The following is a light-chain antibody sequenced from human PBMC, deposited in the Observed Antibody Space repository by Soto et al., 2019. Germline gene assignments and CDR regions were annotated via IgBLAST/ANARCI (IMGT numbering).Light chain of an antibody. CDR2: EDN. CDR1: SSNIGIDF. J-gene: IGLJ3*02. CDR3: GAWDISLSGGV. V-gene: IGLV1-51*02. Sequence: QSLLTQPPSVSAAPGQAVTISCSGSSSNIGIDFVSWYQHLPGTAPKLLIYEDNKRPSWIPDRFSGSKSGTLATLVITGLQTGDEADYYCGAWDISLSGGVFGGGTKLTVL.